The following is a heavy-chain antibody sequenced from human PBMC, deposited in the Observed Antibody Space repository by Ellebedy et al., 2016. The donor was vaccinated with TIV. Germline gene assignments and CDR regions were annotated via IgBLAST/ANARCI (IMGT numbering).Heavy chain of an antibody. V-gene: IGHV3-23*01. J-gene: IGHJ4*02. CDR2: IGDSGTT. Sequence: GESLKISXAASGFTLTNYGMSWVRQAPGKGLEWVSAIGDSGTTYYADSVKGRFTISRDTSKNTLYLQMNSLRGEDTAVYYCAKARGSSSFFDYWGQGTLVNVSS. D-gene: IGHD6-6*01. CDR1: GFTLTNYG. CDR3: AKARGSSSFFDY.